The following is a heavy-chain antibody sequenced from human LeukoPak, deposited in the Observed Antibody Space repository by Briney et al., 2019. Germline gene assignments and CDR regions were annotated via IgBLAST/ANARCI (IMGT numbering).Heavy chain of an antibody. J-gene: IGHJ4*02. D-gene: IGHD1-14*01. V-gene: IGHV3-23*01. CDR2: VSGSGGIP. Sequence: GGSLRLSCVTSGFNFSSFVMNWVRQAPGKGLEWISSVSGSGGIPYYADSVKGRFTVSRDNSKNTFFLHMNGPRVEDTALYYCAKDGRLGDFDHWGQGTLVAVSS. CDR3: AKDGRLGDFDH. CDR1: GFNFSSFV.